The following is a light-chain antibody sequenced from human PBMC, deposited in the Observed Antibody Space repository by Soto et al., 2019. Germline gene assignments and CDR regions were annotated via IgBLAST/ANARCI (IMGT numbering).Light chain of an antibody. V-gene: IGLV2-11*01. CDR1: SSDVGGYNY. CDR2: DVS. CDR3: CSYVGG. J-gene: IGLJ2*01. Sequence: QSALTQPRSVSGSPGQSVTISCTGTSSDVGGYNYVSWYQQHPGKAPKLMIYDVSKRPSGVPDRFSGSKSGNTASLTISGLQAEDEADYYCCSYVGGFGGGTKLTVL.